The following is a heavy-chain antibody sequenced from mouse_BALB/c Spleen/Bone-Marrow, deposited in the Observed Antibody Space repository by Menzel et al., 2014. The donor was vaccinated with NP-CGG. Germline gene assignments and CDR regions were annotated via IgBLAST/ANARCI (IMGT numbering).Heavy chain of an antibody. V-gene: IGHV5-6*01. D-gene: IGHD3-2*02. J-gene: IGHJ2*01. CDR3: TRRPLQANSYFDC. Sequence: EVQVVESGGDLVKPGGSLKLSCVASGFTFSSYGMSWVRQTPDKRLEWVATISSGGNSTYYPASVKGRFTISRDNAKSTLYLQMSSLNSEDTAMYYCTRRPLQANSYFDCWGQGTTPTVSS. CDR1: GFTFSSYG. CDR2: ISSGGNST.